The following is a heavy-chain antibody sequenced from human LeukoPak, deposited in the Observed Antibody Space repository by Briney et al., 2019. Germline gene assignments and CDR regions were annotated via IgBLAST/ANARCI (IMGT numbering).Heavy chain of an antibody. CDR1: GGTFSSYA. CDR2: IIPIFGTA. Sequence: ASVKVSCKASGGTFSSYAISWVRQAPGQGLEWMGEIIPIFGTANYAQKFQGRVTITADKSTSTAYMELSSLRSEDTAVYYCARDQRGSMVRGVIGYYYGMDVWGKGTTVTVSS. CDR3: ARDQRGSMVRGVIGYYYGMDV. V-gene: IGHV1-69*06. D-gene: IGHD3-10*01. J-gene: IGHJ6*04.